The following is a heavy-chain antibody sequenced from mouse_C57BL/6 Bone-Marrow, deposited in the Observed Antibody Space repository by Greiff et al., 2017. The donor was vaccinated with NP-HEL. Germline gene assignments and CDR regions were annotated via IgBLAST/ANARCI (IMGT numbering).Heavy chain of an antibody. Sequence: QVQLKQPGAELVKPGASVKLSCKASGYTFTSYWMHWVKQRPGQGLEWIGMIHPNSGSTNYNEKFKSKVTLTVDKSSSTAYMQLSSLTSEDSAVYYCARGGQLRVRAYWGQGTTLTVSS. CDR2: IHPNSGST. J-gene: IGHJ2*01. CDR3: ARGGQLRVRAY. D-gene: IGHD3-2*02. CDR1: GYTFTSYW. V-gene: IGHV1-64*01.